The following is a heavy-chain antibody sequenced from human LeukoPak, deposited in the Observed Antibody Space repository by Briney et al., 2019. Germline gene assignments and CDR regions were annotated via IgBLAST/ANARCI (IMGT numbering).Heavy chain of an antibody. CDR2: IYPGDSDT. CDR1: GYSFTSYW. V-gene: IGHV5-51*01. CDR3: ASSGYSYGYYMDV. D-gene: IGHD5-18*01. Sequence: GESLKISCKGSGYSFTSYWIGWVRQMPGKGRKWLGIIYPGDSDTRYSPSFQGQVTISADKSISTAYLQWSSLKASDTAMYYCASSGYSYGYYMDVWGKGTTVTVSS. J-gene: IGHJ6*03.